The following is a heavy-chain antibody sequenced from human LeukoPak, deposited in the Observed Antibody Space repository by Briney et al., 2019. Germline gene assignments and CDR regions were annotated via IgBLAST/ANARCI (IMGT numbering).Heavy chain of an antibody. J-gene: IGHJ4*02. CDR3: ARAGITGIHSDY. D-gene: IGHD1-20*01. Sequence: SETLSLTCTVSGGSISSGSYYWSWIRQPAGKGLEWIGRIYSSGSTNYNPSLKSRVTISVDTSKNQFSLKLSSVTAADTAVYYCARAGITGIHSDYWGQGTLVTVSS. CDR1: GGSISSGSYY. CDR2: IYSSGST. V-gene: IGHV4-61*02.